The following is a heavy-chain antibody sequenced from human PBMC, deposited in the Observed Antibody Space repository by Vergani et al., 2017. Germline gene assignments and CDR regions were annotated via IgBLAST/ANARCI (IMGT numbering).Heavy chain of an antibody. J-gene: IGHJ4*02. Sequence: VQLLESGGGLVQPGGSLRLSCAASGFTFSSYGMHWVRQAPGKGLEWVAVISYDGSNKYYADSVKGRFTISRDNSKNTLYLQRNSLRAEDTAVYYCAKASVGATYFDYWGQGTLVTVSS. CDR2: ISYDGSNK. CDR1: GFTFSSYG. CDR3: AKASVGATYFDY. D-gene: IGHD1-26*01. V-gene: IGHV3-30*18.